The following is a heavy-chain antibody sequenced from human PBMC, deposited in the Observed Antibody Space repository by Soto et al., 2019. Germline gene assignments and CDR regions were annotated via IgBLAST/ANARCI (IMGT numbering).Heavy chain of an antibody. CDR1: GFTFSSYD. CDR3: ARDRPYYDILTGYQYYYGMDV. Sequence: GGSLRLSCAASGFTFSSYDMHWVRQATGEGLEWVSAIGTAGDTYYPGSVKGRFTISRESAKNSLYLQMNSLRAGDTAVYYCARDRPYYDILTGYQYYYGMDVWGQGTTVTVSS. J-gene: IGHJ6*02. D-gene: IGHD3-9*01. V-gene: IGHV3-13*04. CDR2: IGTAGDT.